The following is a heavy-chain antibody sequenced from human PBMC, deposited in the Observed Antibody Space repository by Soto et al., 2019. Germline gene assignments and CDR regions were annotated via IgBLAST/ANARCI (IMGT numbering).Heavy chain of an antibody. Sequence: SETLSLTCTVSGGSISSYYWSWIRQPPGKGLEWIGYIYYSGSTNYNPSLKSRVTISVDTSKNQFSLKLSSMTAADTAVYYCARAVSDPSMITFGGVLTDAFDIWGQGTMVTVSS. CDR2: IYYSGST. CDR1: GGSISSYY. CDR3: ARAVSDPSMITFGGVLTDAFDI. V-gene: IGHV4-59*01. J-gene: IGHJ3*02. D-gene: IGHD3-16*01.